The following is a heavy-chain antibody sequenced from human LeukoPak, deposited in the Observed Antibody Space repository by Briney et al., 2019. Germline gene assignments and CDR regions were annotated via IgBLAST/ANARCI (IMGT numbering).Heavy chain of an antibody. Sequence: ASVKVSCKASGYTFTSYGISWVRQAPGQGLEWMGRIIPILGIANYAQKFQGRVTITADKSTSTAYMELSSLRSEDTAVYYCARDLRTVTTFYDYWGQGTLVTVSS. CDR3: ARDLRTVTTFYDY. CDR1: GYTFTSYG. D-gene: IGHD4-17*01. V-gene: IGHV1-69*04. J-gene: IGHJ4*02. CDR2: IIPILGIA.